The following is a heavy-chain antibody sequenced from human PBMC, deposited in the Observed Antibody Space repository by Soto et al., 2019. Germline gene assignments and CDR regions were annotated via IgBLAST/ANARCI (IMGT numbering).Heavy chain of an antibody. V-gene: IGHV1-2*02. CDR2: INPNSGGT. J-gene: IGHJ5*02. Sequence: ASVKVSCKASGYTFTGYYMHWVRQAPGQGPEWMGWINPNSGGTNYAQKFQGRVIMTRDTSISTAYMELSRLRSDDTAVYYCAREYDSSGYHYTPWGQGTLVTVSS. CDR1: GYTFTGYY. D-gene: IGHD3-22*01. CDR3: AREYDSSGYHYTP.